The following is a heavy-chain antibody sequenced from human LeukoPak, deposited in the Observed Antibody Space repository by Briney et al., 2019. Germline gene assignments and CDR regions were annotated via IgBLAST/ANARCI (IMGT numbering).Heavy chain of an antibody. Sequence: GGSLRLSCAVSGFTVSSNYMSWVRQAPGKGLEWVSVIYSGGSTYYADSVKGRFTISRDNSKNTLYLQMNSLRAEDTAVYYCARAPRPWEPGAFDIWGQGTMVTVSS. CDR3: ARAPRPWEPGAFDI. D-gene: IGHD1-26*01. J-gene: IGHJ3*02. V-gene: IGHV3-66*01. CDR2: IYSGGST. CDR1: GFTVSSNY.